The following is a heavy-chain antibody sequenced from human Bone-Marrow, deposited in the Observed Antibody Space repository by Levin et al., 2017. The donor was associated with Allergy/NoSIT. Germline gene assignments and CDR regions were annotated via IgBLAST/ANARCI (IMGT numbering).Heavy chain of an antibody. Sequence: ASVKVSCKAAGYTFTDHYMHWVRQAPGQGLEWMGWINCNSGDTHYAQKFQDRVTMTRDTSITTAYIEVSSLRFDDTALYFCARNDYGDYVQNFDYWGQGTLVTVSS. CDR1: GYTFTDHY. D-gene: IGHD4-17*01. J-gene: IGHJ4*02. V-gene: IGHV1-2*02. CDR3: ARNDYGDYVQNFDY. CDR2: INCNSGDT.